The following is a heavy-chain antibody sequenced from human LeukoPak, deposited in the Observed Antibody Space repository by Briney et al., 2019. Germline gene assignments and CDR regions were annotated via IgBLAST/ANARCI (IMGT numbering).Heavy chain of an antibody. Sequence: GASVKVSCKAPGYTFTSYGISWVRQAPGQGLEWMGWISAYNGNTNYAQKLQGRVTMTTDTSTSTAYMELRSLRSDDTAVYYCARAQYSSSSLYPFDYWGQGTLVTVSS. J-gene: IGHJ4*02. CDR3: ARAQYSSSSLYPFDY. CDR1: GYTFTSYG. V-gene: IGHV1-18*01. D-gene: IGHD6-6*01. CDR2: ISAYNGNT.